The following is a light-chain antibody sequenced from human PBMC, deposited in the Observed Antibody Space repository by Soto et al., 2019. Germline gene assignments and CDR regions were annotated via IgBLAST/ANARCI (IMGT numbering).Light chain of an antibody. CDR3: QQYGTSPFA. Sequence: EIVLTQSPGTLSLSPGGRATLSCRASQSVSSSYLAWYQQKPGQAPRLLIYGASTRATGIPDRFSGSGSGTDFTLTISRLEPEDFAVYYCQQYGTSPFAFGPGTTVNIK. CDR1: QSVSSSY. J-gene: IGKJ3*01. V-gene: IGKV3-20*01. CDR2: GAS.